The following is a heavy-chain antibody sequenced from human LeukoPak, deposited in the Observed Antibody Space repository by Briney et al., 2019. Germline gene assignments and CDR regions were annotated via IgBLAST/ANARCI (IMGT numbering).Heavy chain of an antibody. J-gene: IGHJ2*01. CDR1: GFTFSSYS. Sequence: PGGSLRLSCAASGFTFSSYSMNWVRQAPGKGLEWVSSISSSSSYIYYADSVKGRFTISRDNAKSSLYLQMNSLRAEDTAVYYCARDTSPNWYFDLWGRGTLVTVSS. D-gene: IGHD3-3*01. V-gene: IGHV3-21*01. CDR2: ISSSSSYI. CDR3: ARDTSPNWYFDL.